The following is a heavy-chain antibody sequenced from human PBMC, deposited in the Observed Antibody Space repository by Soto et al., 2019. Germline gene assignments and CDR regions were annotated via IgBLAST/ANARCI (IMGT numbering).Heavy chain of an antibody. CDR3: AKYDSFLPY. V-gene: IGHV4-61*08. J-gene: IGHJ4*02. CDR2: IYYSGST. Sequence: SETLSLTCAVSGGSISSGGYSWSWIRQPPGKGLEWIGYIYYSGSTNYNPSLKSRITISIDTSKKQFSLKLSSVTAADTAVYYCAKYDSFLPYWGQGTLVTVSS. D-gene: IGHD2-15*01. CDR1: GGSISSGGYS.